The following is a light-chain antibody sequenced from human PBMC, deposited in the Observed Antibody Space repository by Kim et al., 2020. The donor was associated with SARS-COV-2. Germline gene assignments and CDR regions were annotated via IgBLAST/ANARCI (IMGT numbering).Light chain of an antibody. V-gene: IGLV3-21*04. CDR1: IIGSNS. Sequence: SYELTQPPSVSEAPGNTARITCGGDIIGSNSVHWYQRKPGQAPVLVLYYDSDRPSGIPERFSGSKSGNTATLTISRVEAGDEADYYCQVWDSSSVVFGGGTQLTVL. CDR2: YDS. CDR3: QVWDSSSVV. J-gene: IGLJ2*01.